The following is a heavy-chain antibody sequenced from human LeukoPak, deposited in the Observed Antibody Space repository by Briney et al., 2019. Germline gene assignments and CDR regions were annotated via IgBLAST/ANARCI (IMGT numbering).Heavy chain of an antibody. J-gene: IGHJ4*02. V-gene: IGHV3-7*01. CDR3: AREMEYYDFWSGYGTFDY. CDR1: GFTFSRYW. CDR2: IKQDGSEK. D-gene: IGHD3-3*01. Sequence: PGGSLRLSCAASGFTFSRYWMSWVRQAPGKGLEWVANIKQDGSEKYYVDSVKGRFTISRDNAKNSLYLQMNSLRAEDTAVYYCAREMEYYDFWSGYGTFDYWGQGTLVTVSS.